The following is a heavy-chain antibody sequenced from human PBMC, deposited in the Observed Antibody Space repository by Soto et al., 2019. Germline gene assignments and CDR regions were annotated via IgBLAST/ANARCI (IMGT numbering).Heavy chain of an antibody. CDR1: GDSINSRNW. CDR3: ARGDAPTVTTLNFFDP. D-gene: IGHD4-17*01. CDR2: IYLTGSA. J-gene: IGHJ5*02. Sequence: QVQLQESGPGLVKPSGTLSLTCAVSGDSINSRNWWTWVRQSPEKGLEGFVEIYLTGSANYTPPRKGRITMSVDKSKNHFSLTLTSVTAADTAVYYCARGDAPTVTTLNFFDPWGQGTLVTVSS. V-gene: IGHV4-4*02.